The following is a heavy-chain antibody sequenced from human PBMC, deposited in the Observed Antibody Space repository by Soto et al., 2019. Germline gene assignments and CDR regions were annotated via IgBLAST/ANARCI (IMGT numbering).Heavy chain of an antibody. V-gene: IGHV1-69*02. Sequence: SVKVSCKASGGTFSSYTISWVRQAPGQGLEWMGRIIPILGIANYAQKFQGRVTITADKSTSTAYMELSSLRSEDTAVYYCARSPPAYYGDYVIYFDYWGQGTLVTVSS. CDR3: ARSPPAYYGDYVIYFDY. CDR2: IIPILGIA. CDR1: GGTFSSYT. J-gene: IGHJ4*02. D-gene: IGHD4-17*01.